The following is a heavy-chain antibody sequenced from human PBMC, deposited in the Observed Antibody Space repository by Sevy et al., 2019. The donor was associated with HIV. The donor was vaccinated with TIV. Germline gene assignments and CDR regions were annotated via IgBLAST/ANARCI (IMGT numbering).Heavy chain of an antibody. CDR2: IIPIFGTS. J-gene: IGHJ6*02. CDR3: ARGGGAVDHGMDV. V-gene: IGHV1-69*13. CDR1: GGTFSSYD. D-gene: IGHD2-21*01. Sequence: ASVKVSCKASGGTFSSYDINWVRQAPGQGLEWVGQIIPIFGTSSYAHNFQGRVTITADESTSTAYMDLSSLRSEDMAVYYCARGGGAVDHGMDVWGQGTTVTVSS.